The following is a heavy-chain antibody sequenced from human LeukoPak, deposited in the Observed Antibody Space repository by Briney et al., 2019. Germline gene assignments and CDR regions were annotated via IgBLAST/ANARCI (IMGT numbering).Heavy chain of an antibody. V-gene: IGHV2-5*01. CDR1: GFSLSTSGVG. CDR2: IYWNDDK. CDR3: VHKGGCSGGSCYAN. Sequence: SGPTLVKPTQTLTLTCTFSGFSLSTSGVGVGWIRQPPGKALEWLALIYWNDDKRYSPSLKSRLTFTKDTSKNQVVLTMTNMDPVDTATYYCVHKGGCSGGSCYANWGQGTLVTVSS. D-gene: IGHD2-15*01. J-gene: IGHJ4*02.